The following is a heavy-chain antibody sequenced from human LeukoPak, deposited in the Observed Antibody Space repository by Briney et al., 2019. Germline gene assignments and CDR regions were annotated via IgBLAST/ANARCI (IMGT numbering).Heavy chain of an antibody. CDR3: ARRGDGGRSFDY. V-gene: IGHV3-53*01. D-gene: IGHD4-23*01. J-gene: IGHJ4*02. Sequence: GGSLRLSCAASGFTVSSSYMNWVRQAPGKGLEWVSLIYSGGSTYYADSVKGRFTISRDNSKNTLYLQMNSLRAEDTAVYYCARRGDGGRSFDYWGQGTLVTVSS. CDR2: IYSGGST. CDR1: GFTVSSSY.